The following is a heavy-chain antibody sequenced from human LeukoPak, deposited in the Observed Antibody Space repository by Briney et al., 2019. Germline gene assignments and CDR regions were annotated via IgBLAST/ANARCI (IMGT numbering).Heavy chain of an antibody. J-gene: IGHJ4*02. D-gene: IGHD2-2*02. Sequence: PGRSPRLSCAASGFTFSSYGMHWVRQAPGKGLEWVAAISNDGSKRYSVDSVKGRFTISRDNSKNTLDLQMNSLRAEDTAVYYCARGACSSTNCYMSYFDYWGQGTLVTVSS. CDR1: GFTFSSYG. CDR2: ISNDGSKR. CDR3: ARGACSSTNCYMSYFDY. V-gene: IGHV3-30*03.